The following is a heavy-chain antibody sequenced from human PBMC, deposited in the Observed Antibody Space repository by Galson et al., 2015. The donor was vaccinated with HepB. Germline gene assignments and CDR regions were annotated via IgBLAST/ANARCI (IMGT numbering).Heavy chain of an antibody. CDR2: IIPILGIA. CDR3: ARDFIREYSGYAHYYYYYFMDV. V-gene: IGHV1-69*10. D-gene: IGHD5-12*01. Sequence: SVKVSCKASGGTFTSYAISWVRQAPGQGLEWMGGIIPILGIANYAQKFQGRVTITADKSTSTAYMELSSLRSEDTAVYYCARDFIREYSGYAHYYYYYFMDVWGKGTTVTVSS. J-gene: IGHJ6*03. CDR1: GGTFTSYA.